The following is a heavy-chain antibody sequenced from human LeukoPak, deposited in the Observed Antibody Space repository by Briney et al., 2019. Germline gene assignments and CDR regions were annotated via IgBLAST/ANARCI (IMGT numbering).Heavy chain of an antibody. D-gene: IGHD6-13*01. Sequence: ASVKVSCKASGYTFTGYYMHWVRQAPGQGLEWMGLINPNSGGTNYAQKFQGRVTMTRDTSISTAYMELSRLRSDDTAVYYCAREGSSSWYTSWFDPWGQGTLVTVSS. CDR2: INPNSGGT. CDR1: GYTFTGYY. V-gene: IGHV1-2*02. CDR3: AREGSSSWYTSWFDP. J-gene: IGHJ5*02.